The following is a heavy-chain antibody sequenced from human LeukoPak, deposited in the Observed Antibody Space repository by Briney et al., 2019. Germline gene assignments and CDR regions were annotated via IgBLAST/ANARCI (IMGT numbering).Heavy chain of an antibody. J-gene: IGHJ3*02. D-gene: IGHD1-14*01. CDR3: ALGIHTVAFDI. CDR1: GFTFTAYT. V-gene: IGHV3-21*01. CDR2: ISDSTTDI. Sequence: PGGSLRLSCAASGFTFTAYTISWVRQAPGKGLEWVSYISDSTTDIYYADSVKGRFTISGDNAKGSVDRQSNGLGVEDAAVYYCALGIHTVAFDIWGEGTMVSVSS.